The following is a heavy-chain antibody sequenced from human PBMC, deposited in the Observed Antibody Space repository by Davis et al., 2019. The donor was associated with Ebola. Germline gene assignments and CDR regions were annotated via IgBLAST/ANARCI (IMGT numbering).Heavy chain of an antibody. CDR2: ISSGGVTT. D-gene: IGHD3-22*01. J-gene: IGHJ3*02. Sequence: GGSLRLSCAASGFDFSDYSMTWVRQAPGKGLQWLSYISSGGVTTYYADSVTGRFSTSRDNAKNSLFLQMSSLRDEDTAVYYCARGGYYDSSGYSHDAFDIWGQGTMVSVSS. CDR1: GFDFSDYS. V-gene: IGHV3-48*02. CDR3: ARGGYYDSSGYSHDAFDI.